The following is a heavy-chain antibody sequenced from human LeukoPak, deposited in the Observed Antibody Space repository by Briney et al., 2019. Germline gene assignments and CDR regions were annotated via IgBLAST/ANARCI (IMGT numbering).Heavy chain of an antibody. CDR3: AKGFAATHYNWFDP. Sequence: GASLRVSCKASGYTFTSYYMHWVRHAPGQGLEWMGIIYPSGGSTSYAQKFQGRVTMPRHTSTRTVYMELSSLRSEDTAVYYCAKGFAATHYNWFDPWGQGTLVTVSS. CDR2: IYPSGGST. V-gene: IGHV1-46*01. CDR1: GYTFTSYY. D-gene: IGHD2-15*01. J-gene: IGHJ5*02.